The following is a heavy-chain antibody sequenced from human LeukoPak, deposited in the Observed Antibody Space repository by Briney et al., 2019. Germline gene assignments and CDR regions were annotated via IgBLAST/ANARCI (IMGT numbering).Heavy chain of an antibody. CDR3: AKGDSRVRGNWFDP. CDR2: ISGSGGST. CDR1: GFTFSSYA. D-gene: IGHD3-10*01. J-gene: IGHJ5*02. Sequence: PGGSLRLSCAASGFTFSSYAMSWVRQAPGKGLEWVSAISGSGGSTYYADSVKGRFTISRDNSKNTLYLQMNSLRAEDTAVYYCAKGDSRVRGNWFDPWGQGTLVTVSP. V-gene: IGHV3-23*01.